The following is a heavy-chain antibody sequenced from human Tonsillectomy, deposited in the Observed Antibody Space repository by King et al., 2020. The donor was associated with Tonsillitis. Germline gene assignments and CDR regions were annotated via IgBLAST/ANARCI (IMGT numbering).Heavy chain of an antibody. V-gene: IGHV5-51*01. CDR2: IDPSDSDT. CDR1: ANIFTNYW. J-gene: IGHJ3*02. Sequence: QLVQSGAEVKKPGESLKISCKGSANIFTNYWIGWVRQMPGKGLEWMGIIDPSDSDTRYSPSFQGQVTISADKSINTAYLQWSSLKASDTAIYYCAKPYSRASLTGAFDIWGHWTMVTVSS. D-gene: IGHD3-9*01. CDR3: AKPYSRASLTGAFDI.